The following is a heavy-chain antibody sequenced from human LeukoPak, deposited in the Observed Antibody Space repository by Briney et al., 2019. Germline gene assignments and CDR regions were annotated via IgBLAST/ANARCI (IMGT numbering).Heavy chain of an antibody. D-gene: IGHD1-26*01. J-gene: IGHJ5*02. V-gene: IGHV1-69*05. Sequence: ASVKVSCKASGYTFTSYDINWVRQAPGQGLEWMGGIIPIFGTANYAQKFQGRVTITTDESTSTAYMELSSLRSEDTAVYYCARGGRGALYNWFDPWGQGTLVTVSS. CDR2: IIPIFGTA. CDR3: ARGGRGALYNWFDP. CDR1: GYTFTSYD.